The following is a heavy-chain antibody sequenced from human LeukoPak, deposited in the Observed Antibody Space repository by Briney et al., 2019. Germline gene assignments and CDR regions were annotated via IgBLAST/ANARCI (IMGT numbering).Heavy chain of an antibody. J-gene: IGHJ4*02. V-gene: IGHV3-53*01. CDR3: ARGSTRVAGIPSLSLDY. D-gene: IGHD6-19*01. CDR2: IYSGGST. CDR1: GFTVSNNY. Sequence: PGGSLRLSCAASGFTVSNNYMSWVRQAPGKGLEWVSVIYSGGSTYYADSVKGRFTISRDNSKNTLYLQMNSLRAEDTAVYYCARGSTRVAGIPSLSLDYWGQGTLVTVSS.